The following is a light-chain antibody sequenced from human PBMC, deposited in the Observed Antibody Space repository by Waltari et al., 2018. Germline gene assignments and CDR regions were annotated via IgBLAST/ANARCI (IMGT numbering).Light chain of an antibody. CDR2: DAS. Sequence: EIVLTQSPATLSLSPGERATLSYRASQSVSSSLAWYQQKPGQAPRLLIYDASNRATDIPARFSGGGSGTDFTLTISSLEPEDFAVYYCQQRSNWPRTFGQGTKVEIK. CDR3: QQRSNWPRT. V-gene: IGKV3-11*01. CDR1: QSVSSS. J-gene: IGKJ1*01.